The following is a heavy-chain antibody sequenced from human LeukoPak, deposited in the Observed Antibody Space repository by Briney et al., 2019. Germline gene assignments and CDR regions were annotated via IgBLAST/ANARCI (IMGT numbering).Heavy chain of an antibody. Sequence: GGSLRLSCTASGFTFSTYSMIWVRQAPGKGLEWVSYIGSSSSTIYYADSVKGRFTISRDNAKNSLYLQMNSLRDEDTTVYYCARADDIVVVPSANVVYGSGSSIYWGQGTLVTVSS. CDR3: ARADDIVVVPSANVVYGSGSSIY. CDR2: IGSSSSTI. D-gene: IGHD2-2*01. J-gene: IGHJ4*02. CDR1: GFTFSTYS. V-gene: IGHV3-48*02.